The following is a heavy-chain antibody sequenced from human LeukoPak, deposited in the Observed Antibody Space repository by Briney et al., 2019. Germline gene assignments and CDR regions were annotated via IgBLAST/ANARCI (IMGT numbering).Heavy chain of an antibody. V-gene: IGHV4-59*01. CDR2: IYSSGST. CDR1: GGSIRGYY. J-gene: IGHJ5*02. D-gene: IGHD6-19*01. Sequence: SETLSLTCNVSGGSIRGYYWSWIRQPPGKGLEWIGYIYSSGSTNYNPSLKSRVTMSVDTSKNQFSLKVSSVTAADTAVYYCARDISSGWYRGFDPWGQGTLVTVSS. CDR3: ARDISSGWYRGFDP.